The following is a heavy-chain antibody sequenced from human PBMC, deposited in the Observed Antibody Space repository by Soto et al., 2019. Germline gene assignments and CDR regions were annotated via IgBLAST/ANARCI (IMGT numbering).Heavy chain of an antibody. J-gene: IGHJ6*03. D-gene: IGHD1-7*01. CDR3: AKDQNWNYVRYYMDV. V-gene: IGHV3-7*03. CDR2: IKYDASET. CDR1: GYNFNTHW. Sequence: PGGSLRLSCAGSGYNFNTHWMGWVRQFPGRGMEWVANIKYDASETPYADSVKGRFTISRDNAKNSLYLQMNSLRAEDTALYYCAKDQNWNYVRYYMDVWGKGTTVTVSS.